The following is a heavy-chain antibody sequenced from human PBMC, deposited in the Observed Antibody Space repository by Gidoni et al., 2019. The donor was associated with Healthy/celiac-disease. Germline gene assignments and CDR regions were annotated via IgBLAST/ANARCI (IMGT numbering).Heavy chain of an antibody. D-gene: IGHD6-13*01. CDR2: ISYDGSNK. J-gene: IGHJ4*02. Sequence: QVQLVESGGGVVQPGRSLRLSCAASGFTFSSYGMHWVRQAPGKGLEWVAVISYDGSNKYYADSVKGRFTISRDNSKNTLYLQMNSLRAEDTAVYYCAKDREEAAAGTTLDYWGQGTLVTVSS. V-gene: IGHV3-30*18. CDR1: GFTFSSYG. CDR3: AKDREEAAAGTTLDY.